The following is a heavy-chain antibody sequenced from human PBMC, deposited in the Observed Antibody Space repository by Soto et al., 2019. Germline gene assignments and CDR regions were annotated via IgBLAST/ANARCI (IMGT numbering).Heavy chain of an antibody. CDR3: ARLSGDYDFWSGYSPYYYYGMDV. CDR2: ISAYNGNT. D-gene: IGHD3-3*01. Sequence: QVQLVQSGAEVKKPGASVKVSCKASGYTFTSYGISWVRQAPGQGLEWMGWISAYNGNTNYAQKLQGRVTMTTDTTTSTXXRXLXALRSDDTAVYYCARLSGDYDFWSGYSPYYYYGMDVWGQGTTVTVSS. V-gene: IGHV1-18*01. CDR1: GYTFTSYG. J-gene: IGHJ6*02.